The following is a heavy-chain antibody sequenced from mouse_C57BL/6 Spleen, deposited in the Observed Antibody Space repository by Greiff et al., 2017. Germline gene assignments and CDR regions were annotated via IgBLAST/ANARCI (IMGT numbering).Heavy chain of an antibody. D-gene: IGHD2-5*01. Sequence: EVQLQQSGPELVKPGASVKIPCKASGYTFTDYNMDWVKQSHGKSLEWIGDINPNNGGTIYNQKFKGKATLTVDKSSSTAYMELRSLTSEDTAGYYCARWDSNYRGGGDYAMDYWGQGTSVTVSS. CDR1: GYTFTDYN. J-gene: IGHJ4*01. V-gene: IGHV1-18*01. CDR3: ARWDSNYRGGGDYAMDY. CDR2: INPNNGGT.